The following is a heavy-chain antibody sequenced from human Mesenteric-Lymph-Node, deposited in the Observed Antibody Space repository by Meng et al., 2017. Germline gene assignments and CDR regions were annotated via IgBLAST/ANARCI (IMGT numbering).Heavy chain of an antibody. CDR3: AKDRGQAVAGTSDY. CDR1: GFTFRSYA. Sequence: EVEVEESGGGLVRPGGSLRLSCAASGFTFRSYAMTWVRQAPGKGLEWVSTISGSGDNTYYADSVKGRFTISRDNSKNTLYLEMNSLRAEDTAVYYCAKDRGQAVAGTSDYWGQGILVTVSS. D-gene: IGHD6-19*01. V-gene: IGHV3-23*04. J-gene: IGHJ4*02. CDR2: ISGSGDNT.